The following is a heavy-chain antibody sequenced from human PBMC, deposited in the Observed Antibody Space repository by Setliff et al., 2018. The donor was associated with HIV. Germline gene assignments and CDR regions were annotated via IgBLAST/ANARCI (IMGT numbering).Heavy chain of an antibody. D-gene: IGHD2-15*01. CDR3: ALTGHRLLRGYMDV. CDR2: LYVSGDT. V-gene: IGHV4-4*07. Sequence: SETLSLTCYVTDDPISSYYWSWVRQPAGKGQEWIGRLYVSGDTNYNPSLKSRVTMSLDTSKKHFSLKLKSVTAADTAVYYCALTGHRLLRGYMDVWGKGTTVTVSS. J-gene: IGHJ6*03. CDR1: DDPISSYY.